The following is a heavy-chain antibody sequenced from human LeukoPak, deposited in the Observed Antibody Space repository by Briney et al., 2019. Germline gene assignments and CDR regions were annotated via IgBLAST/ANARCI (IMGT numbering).Heavy chain of an antibody. CDR3: AKDAARYSSSWGHY. CDR1: GFTFSSYA. V-gene: IGHV3-23*01. CDR2: ISGSGGST. Sequence: GGPLRLSCAASGFTFSSYAMSWVRQAPGKGLEWVSAISGSGGSTYYADSVKGRFTISRDNSKNTLYLQMNSLRAEDTAVYYCAKDAARYSSSWGHYWDQGTLVTVSS. D-gene: IGHD6-13*01. J-gene: IGHJ4*02.